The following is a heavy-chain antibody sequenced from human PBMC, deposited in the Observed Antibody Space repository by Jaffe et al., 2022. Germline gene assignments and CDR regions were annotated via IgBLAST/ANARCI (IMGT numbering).Heavy chain of an antibody. CDR1: GFTFSDYL. CDR3: ARDRGWQSGL. D-gene: IGHD6-19*01. Sequence: EVQLVESGGGLVQPGGSLRLSCAASGFTFSDYLMSWVRQAPGKGLEWVATIKQDGSETYYVDSVKGRFTISRDNAKNSLYLQMNCLRAEDTAVYYCARDRGWQSGLGGQGALVTVSS. V-gene: IGHV3-7*01. CDR2: IKQDGSET. J-gene: IGHJ4*02.